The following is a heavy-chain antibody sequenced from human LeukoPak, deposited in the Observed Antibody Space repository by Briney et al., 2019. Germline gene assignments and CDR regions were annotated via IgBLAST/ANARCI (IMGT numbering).Heavy chain of an antibody. V-gene: IGHV1-8*01. CDR3: ARGYSSTMRATGNDY. D-gene: IGHD3-22*01. J-gene: IGHJ4*02. CDR1: GYTFTSQD. Sequence: ASVKVSCKASGYTFTSQDINWVRQATGQGLEWMGWMNPNSGNTGYAQKFQGRVIMTRDTSINTAYMELYSLRSDDTAVYYCARGYSSTMRATGNDYWGQGTLVTV. CDR2: MNPNSGNT.